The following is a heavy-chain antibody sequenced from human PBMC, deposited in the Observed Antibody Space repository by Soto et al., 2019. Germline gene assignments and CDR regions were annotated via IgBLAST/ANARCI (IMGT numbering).Heavy chain of an antibody. V-gene: IGHV3-74*01. CDR1: GFTFNYYW. CDR2: IQSDGSSP. Sequence: AGSLRLSCVASGFTFNYYWMHWVRQAPGKGLVWVSRIQSDGSSPDYVDSVKGRFTISRDNAKNSLYLQMNSLRAEDTAVYYCASRYYGSGLTNSDYWGQGTLVTVSS. J-gene: IGHJ4*02. CDR3: ASRYYGSGLTNSDY. D-gene: IGHD3-10*01.